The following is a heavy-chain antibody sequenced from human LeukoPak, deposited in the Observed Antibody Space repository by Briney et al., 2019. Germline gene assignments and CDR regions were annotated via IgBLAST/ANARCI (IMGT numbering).Heavy chain of an antibody. CDR2: MYPGDSET. D-gene: IGHD3-22*01. Sequence: GESLKISCKGSGYSFSNYWIGWVRQMPGKGLEWMGIMYPGDSETRYSPSFQGQVTISADKSISTAYLQWSSLKASDTAMYYCARVVTYYYDSSDINDAFDMWGQGTMVTVSS. CDR3: ARVVTYYYDSSDINDAFDM. J-gene: IGHJ3*02. V-gene: IGHV5-51*01. CDR1: GYSFSNYW.